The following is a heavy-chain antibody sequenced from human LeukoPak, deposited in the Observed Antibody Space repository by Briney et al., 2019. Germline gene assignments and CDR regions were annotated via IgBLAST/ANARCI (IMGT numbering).Heavy chain of an antibody. CDR2: IYYSRTT. D-gene: IGHD6-13*01. Sequence: SESLSLTCTVSGVSLSSSYLSWIRQPPGRGLEWVASIYYSRTTLYNPSLKSRLTISVDTSKNQFSLKVTSVTAADTAVYYCARLYSSSWYFDYWGQGSLVTVSS. CDR1: GVSLSSSY. V-gene: IGHV4-59*08. J-gene: IGHJ4*02. CDR3: ARLYSSSWYFDY.